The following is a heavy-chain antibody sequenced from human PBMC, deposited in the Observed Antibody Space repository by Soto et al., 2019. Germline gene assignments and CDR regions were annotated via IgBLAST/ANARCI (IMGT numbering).Heavy chain of an antibody. CDR3: AKDTGTWDYYYGMDV. J-gene: IGHJ6*02. D-gene: IGHD3-16*01. CDR1: GFTFDDYA. CDR2: ISGDGGST. V-gene: IGHV3-43*02. Sequence: GGSLRLSCAASGFTFDDYAMHWVRQAPGKGLEWVSLISGDGGSTYYADSVKGRFTISRDNSKNSLYLQMNSLRTEDTALYYCAKDTGTWDYYYGMDVWGQGTTVTVSS.